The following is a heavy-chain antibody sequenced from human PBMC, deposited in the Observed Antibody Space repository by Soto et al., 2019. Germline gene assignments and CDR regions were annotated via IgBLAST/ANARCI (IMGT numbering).Heavy chain of an antibody. V-gene: IGHV3-23*01. CDR1: GFTLSSYA. CDR3: AKDGIYGGVEYYHYYMDV. CDR2: ISGSGGST. D-gene: IGHD3-16*01. Sequence: GSLRLSCAASGFTLSSYAMSWVRQAPGKGLEWVSAISGSGGSTYYADSVKGRFTISRDNSKNTLYLQMNSLRAEDTAVYYCAKDGIYGGVEYYHYYMDVWGKGTTVTVSS. J-gene: IGHJ6*03.